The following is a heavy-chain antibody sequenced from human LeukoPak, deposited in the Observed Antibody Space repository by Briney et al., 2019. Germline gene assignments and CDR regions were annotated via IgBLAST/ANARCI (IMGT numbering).Heavy chain of an antibody. CDR1: GGSISTSAHY. CDR3: ARAYYFVSASYGLDV. Sequence: SESLSLTCNVSGGSISTSAHYWGWIRHPPGGGLEWIGYIYHTGIANYNLSLKSRVALFVDASKHQFSLHLNSVTAADTAVYYCARAYYFVSASYGLDVWGQGTTVTVSS. J-gene: IGHJ6*02. V-gene: IGHV4-39*01. D-gene: IGHD3-10*01. CDR2: IYHTGIA.